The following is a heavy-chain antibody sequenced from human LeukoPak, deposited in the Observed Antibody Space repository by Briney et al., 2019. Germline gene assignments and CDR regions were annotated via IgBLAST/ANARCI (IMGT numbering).Heavy chain of an antibody. D-gene: IGHD3-9*01. V-gene: IGHV1-69*05. CDR3: AREGILTGYYDY. Sequence: SVKVSCKASGGTFSSYAISWVRQAPGQGLEWMGGIIPIFGTANYAQKFQGRATITTDESTSTAYMELSSLRSEDTAVYYCAREGILTGYYDYWGQGTLVTVSS. J-gene: IGHJ4*02. CDR1: GGTFSSYA. CDR2: IIPIFGTA.